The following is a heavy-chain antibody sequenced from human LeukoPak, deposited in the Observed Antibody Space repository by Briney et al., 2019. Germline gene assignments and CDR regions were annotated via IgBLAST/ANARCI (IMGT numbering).Heavy chain of an antibody. CDR3: ARNSESLSYPKF. V-gene: IGHV3-7*01. Sequence: GGSMRLSCAASGFTLAVYWMTCVRPAPGEGLGWVANINQVVSEKNYLDSVKGRFTISRENPRNPTSLQMSSSRAADPGIYYCARNSESLSYPKFWGWGTRITVSA. J-gene: IGHJ1*01. CDR1: GFTLAVYW. CDR2: INQVVSEK.